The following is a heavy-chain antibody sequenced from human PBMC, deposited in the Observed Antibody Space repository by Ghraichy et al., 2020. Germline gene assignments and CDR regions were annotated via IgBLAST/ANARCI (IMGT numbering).Heavy chain of an antibody. Sequence: GESLRLSCAASGFIFNSYAMHWVRHAPGKGLEWVALISYDGSSKYYADYVKGRFTISRDNSKNTVSLQMNSLTVEDTAVYYCAKVGSGLTGYFDFWGQGTLVSVSS. V-gene: IGHV3-30*04. CDR2: ISYDGSSK. CDR3: AKVGSGLTGYFDF. J-gene: IGHJ4*02. D-gene: IGHD2-15*01. CDR1: GFIFNSYA.